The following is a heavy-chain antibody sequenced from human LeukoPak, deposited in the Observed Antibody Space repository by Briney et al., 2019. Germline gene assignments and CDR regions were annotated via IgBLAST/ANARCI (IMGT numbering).Heavy chain of an antibody. D-gene: IGHD3-10*01. V-gene: IGHV1-24*01. CDR3: ATWFRSGSPSRHNWFDP. CDR1: GYTLTELS. J-gene: IGHJ5*02. Sequence: ASEKVPCLVSGYTLTELSMQWVRQAPATGLEWIGGVGAEDVETIYEQKFQRKVTMTEDTSTDTAYMALSSLRSEDTAVYYCATWFRSGSPSRHNWFDPWGRGTLVAVSS. CDR2: VGAEDVET.